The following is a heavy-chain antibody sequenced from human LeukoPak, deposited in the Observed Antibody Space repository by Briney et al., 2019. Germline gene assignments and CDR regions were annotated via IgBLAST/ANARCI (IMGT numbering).Heavy chain of an antibody. CDR2: ISYDGSNK. CDR3: ARDLYDSSESAFDI. V-gene: IGHV3-30-3*01. D-gene: IGHD3-22*01. CDR1: GFTFSNYA. J-gene: IGHJ3*02. Sequence: GGSLRLCCAASGFTFSNYAMHWVRQAPGKGLEWVAVISYDGSNKYYADSVKGRFTISRDNSKNTLYLQMNRLRAEDTAVYYCARDLYDSSESAFDIWGQGTMVTVSS.